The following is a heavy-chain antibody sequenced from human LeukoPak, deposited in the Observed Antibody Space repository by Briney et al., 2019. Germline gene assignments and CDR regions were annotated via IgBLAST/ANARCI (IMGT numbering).Heavy chain of an antibody. J-gene: IGHJ4*02. CDR2: ISAYNGNT. V-gene: IGHV1-18*01. D-gene: IGHD5-24*01. CDR1: GYTFTSYG. Sequence: ASVKISCKASGYTFTSYGISWVRQAPGQGLEWMGWISAYNGNTNYAQKLQGRVTMTTDTSTSTAYMELRSLRSDDTAVYYCAREADGRDGYFFDYWGQGTLVTVSS. CDR3: AREADGRDGYFFDY.